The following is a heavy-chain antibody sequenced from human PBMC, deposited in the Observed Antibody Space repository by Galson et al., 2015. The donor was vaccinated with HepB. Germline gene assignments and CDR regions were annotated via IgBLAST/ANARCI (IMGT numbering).Heavy chain of an antibody. J-gene: IGHJ6*02. CDR2: IYPGDSET. CDR3: ARLGHEGYHYYGMDV. CDR1: GYSFRNYW. V-gene: IGHV5-51*01. D-gene: IGHD2-2*01. Sequence: QSGAEVKKPGESLKISCKASGYSFRNYWIGWVRQMPGKGLQCMGIIYPGDSETGYSPSFQGQVTISADKSINTAYLQWRSLKASDTAMYYCARLGHEGYHYYGMDVWGQGTTVTVSS.